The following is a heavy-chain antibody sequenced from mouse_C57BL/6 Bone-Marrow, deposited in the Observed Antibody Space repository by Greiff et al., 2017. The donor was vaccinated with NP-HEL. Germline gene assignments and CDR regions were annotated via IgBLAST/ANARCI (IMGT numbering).Heavy chain of an antibody. J-gene: IGHJ3*01. CDR1: GYSITSGYY. CDR3: ASWLLPSWFAY. Sequence: ESGPGLVKPSQSLSLTCSVTGYSITSGYYWNWIRQFPGNKLEWMGYISYDGSNNYNPSLKNRIPITRDTSKNQFFLKLNSVTTEDTATYYCASWLLPSWFAYWGQGTLVTVSA. V-gene: IGHV3-6*01. D-gene: IGHD2-3*01. CDR2: ISYDGSN.